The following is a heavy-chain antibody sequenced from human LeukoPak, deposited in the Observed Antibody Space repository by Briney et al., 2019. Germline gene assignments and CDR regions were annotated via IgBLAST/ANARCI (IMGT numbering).Heavy chain of an antibody. CDR2: ISYDGSNK. CDR3: AKALSGETFDY. D-gene: IGHD7-27*01. V-gene: IGHV3-30*18. Sequence: PGRSLRLSCAASGFTFSSYGTHWVRQAPGKGLEWVAVISYDGSNKYYADSVKGRFTISRDNSKNTLYLQMNSLRAEDTAVYYCAKALSGETFDYWGQGTLVTVSS. J-gene: IGHJ4*02. CDR1: GFTFSSYG.